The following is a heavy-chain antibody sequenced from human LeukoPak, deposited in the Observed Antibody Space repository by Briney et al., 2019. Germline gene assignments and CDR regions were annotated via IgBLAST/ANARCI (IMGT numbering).Heavy chain of an antibody. J-gene: IGHJ4*02. CDR3: ASGYSSGWAVH. CDR2: INHSGST. D-gene: IGHD6-19*01. Sequence: SETLSLTCAAYGGSFSGYYWSWTRQPPGKGLEWIGEINHSGSTNYNPSLKSRVTISVDTSKNQFSLKLSSVTAADTAVYYCASGYSSGWAVHWGQGTLVTVSS. CDR1: GGSFSGYY. V-gene: IGHV4-34*01.